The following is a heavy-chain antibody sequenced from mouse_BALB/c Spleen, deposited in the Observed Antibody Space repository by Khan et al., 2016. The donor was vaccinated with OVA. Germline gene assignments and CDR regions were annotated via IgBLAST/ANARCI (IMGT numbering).Heavy chain of an antibody. Sequence: EVKLQESGPELVKPGASVKMSCKASGYTFTSYVMHWVKQKPGQGLEWIGYINPYNDGTKYNEKFKGKATLTSDKSSSTSYMELSSLTSEDSAVYYCARSTYYGYPYAMDYWGQGTSVTVSS. V-gene: IGHV1S136*01. J-gene: IGHJ4*01. CDR1: GYTFTSYV. D-gene: IGHD2-9*01. CDR3: ARSTYYGYPYAMDY. CDR2: INPYNDGT.